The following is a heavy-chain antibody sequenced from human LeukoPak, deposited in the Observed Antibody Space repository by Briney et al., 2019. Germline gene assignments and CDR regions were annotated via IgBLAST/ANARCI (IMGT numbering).Heavy chain of an antibody. CDR2: ISGSGGST. CDR3: AKDRGHYDFWSGYIT. Sequence: GGSLRLSCAASGFTFSSYAMSWVRQAPGKGLEWASAISGSGGSTYYADSVKGRFTISRDNSKNTLYLQMNSLRAEDTAVYYCAKDRGHYDFWSGYITWGQGTLVTVSS. CDR1: GFTFSSYA. D-gene: IGHD3-3*01. V-gene: IGHV3-23*01. J-gene: IGHJ5*02.